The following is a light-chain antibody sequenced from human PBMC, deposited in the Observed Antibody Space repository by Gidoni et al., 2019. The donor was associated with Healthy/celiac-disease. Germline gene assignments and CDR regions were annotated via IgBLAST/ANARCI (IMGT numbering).Light chain of an antibody. CDR2: GAS. CDR1: QSVSSSY. Sequence: IVLTQSPGTPSLSPVERATLTCRPSQSVSSSYLAWYQQKPGQAPKLLIYGASSRDTGIPERFSGSGSGTDFTLTISRLEPEDFAVYYCQQYGSSPFTFXPXTKVXIK. V-gene: IGKV3-20*01. CDR3: QQYGSSPFT. J-gene: IGKJ3*01.